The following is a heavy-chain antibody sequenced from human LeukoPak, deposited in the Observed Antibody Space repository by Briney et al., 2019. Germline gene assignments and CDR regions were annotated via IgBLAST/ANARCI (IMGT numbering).Heavy chain of an antibody. CDR2: IYWNDDK. CDR3: AHSRITMVRGVIILPRFDY. D-gene: IGHD3-10*01. Sequence: SGPTLVKPPQTLTLTCTFSGFSLSTSGVGVGWIRQPPGKALEWLALIYWNDDKRYSPSLKSRLTITKDTSKNQVVLTMTNMDPVDTATYYCAHSRITMVRGVIILPRFDYWGQGTLVTVSS. J-gene: IGHJ4*02. V-gene: IGHV2-5*01. CDR1: GFSLSTSGVG.